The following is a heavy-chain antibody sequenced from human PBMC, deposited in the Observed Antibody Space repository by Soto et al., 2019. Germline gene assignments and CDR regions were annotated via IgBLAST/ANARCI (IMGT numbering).Heavy chain of an antibody. CDR2: INPNSGGT. D-gene: IGHD3-16*01. CDR1: GYTFTGYY. J-gene: IGHJ5*02. Sequence: GASVKVSCKASGYTFTGYYMHWVRQAPGQGLEWMGWINPNSGGTNYAQKFQGWVTMTRDTSISTAYMEPSRLRSDDTAVYYCARAHTFGGVPGWFDPWGQGTLVTVSS. CDR3: ARAHTFGGVPGWFDP. V-gene: IGHV1-2*04.